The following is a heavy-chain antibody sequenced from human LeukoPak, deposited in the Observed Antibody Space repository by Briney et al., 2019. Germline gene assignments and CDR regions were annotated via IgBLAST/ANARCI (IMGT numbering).Heavy chain of an antibody. CDR1: GYTFTSYY. J-gene: IGHJ4*02. CDR2: INPSGGST. V-gene: IGHV1-46*01. CDR3: ARARGGFWSGYYT. Sequence: ASVKVSCKASGYTFTSYYMHWVRQAPGQGLEWMGIINPSGGSTSYAQKFQGRVTMTRDTSTSTVYMELSSLRSEDAAVYYCARARGGFWSGYYTWGQGTLVTVSS. D-gene: IGHD3-3*01.